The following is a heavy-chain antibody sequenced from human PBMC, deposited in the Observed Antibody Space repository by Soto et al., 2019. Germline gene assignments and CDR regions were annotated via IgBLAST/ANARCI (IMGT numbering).Heavy chain of an antibody. D-gene: IGHD6-6*01. CDR1: GFTFSDFA. J-gene: IGHJ6*02. V-gene: IGHV3-30-3*01. Sequence: GGSLRLSCAASGFTFSDFAMHWVRQAPGKGLERVALISFDGNNNYYADSVKGRFTASRDNSKNTLYLQMNSLRPEDTSVYYCARNQAQYSSSYYYGLDVWGQGTTVTVSS. CDR3: ARNQAQYSSSYYYGLDV. CDR2: ISFDGNNN.